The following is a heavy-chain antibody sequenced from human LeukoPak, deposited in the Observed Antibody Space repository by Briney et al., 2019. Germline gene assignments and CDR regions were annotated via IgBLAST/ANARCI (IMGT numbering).Heavy chain of an antibody. CDR1: GGSFSGYY. CDR2: INHSGST. D-gene: IGHD2-15*01. Sequence: SETLSLTCAVSGGSFSGYYWSWIRQPPGKGLEWIGEINHSGSTNYNPSLKSRVTISVDTSKNQFSLKLSSVTAADTAVYYCARGPDIVVVVAASNWFDPWGQGTLVTVSS. V-gene: IGHV4-34*01. J-gene: IGHJ5*02. CDR3: ARGPDIVVVVAASNWFDP.